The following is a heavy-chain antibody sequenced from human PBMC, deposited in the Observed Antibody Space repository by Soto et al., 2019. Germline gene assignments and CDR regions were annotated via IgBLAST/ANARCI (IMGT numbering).Heavy chain of an antibody. J-gene: IGHJ6*02. V-gene: IGHV3-30*18. CDR1: GFTFSSYG. CDR3: AKDKMYDFWSGYLPGRNGMDV. D-gene: IGHD3-3*01. CDR2: ISYDGSNK. Sequence: PGGSLRLSCAASGFTFSSYGMHWVRQAPGKGLEWVAVISYDGSNKYYADSVKGRFTISRDNSKNTLYLQMNSLRAEDTAVYYCAKDKMYDFWSGYLPGRNGMDVWGQGTTVTVSS.